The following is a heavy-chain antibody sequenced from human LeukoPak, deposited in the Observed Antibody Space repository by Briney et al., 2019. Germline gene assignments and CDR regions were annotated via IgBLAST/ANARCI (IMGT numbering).Heavy chain of an antibody. J-gene: IGHJ3*02. CDR3: ARDHWNSDAFDI. D-gene: IGHD1/OR15-1a*01. CDR1: GYTFTSYG. V-gene: IGHV1-18*01. CDR2: ISAYNGNT. Sequence: ASVKVSCKASGYTFTSYGISWVRQAPGQGLEWMGWISAYNGNTNYAQKLQGRVTMTRDTSISTAYMELSRLRSDDTAVYYCARDHWNSDAFDIWGQGTMVTVSS.